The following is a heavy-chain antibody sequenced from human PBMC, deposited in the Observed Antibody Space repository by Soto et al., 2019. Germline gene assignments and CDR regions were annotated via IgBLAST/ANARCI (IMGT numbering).Heavy chain of an antibody. D-gene: IGHD3-16*02. Sequence: SVKVSCKASGGTFSSYAISWVRQAPGQGLEWMGGIIPIFGTANYAQKFQGRVTITADESTSTAYMELSSLRSEDTAVYYCARVRWGLGELSLSNWFDPWGQGTLVTVSS. CDR1: GGTFSSYA. CDR3: ARVRWGLGELSLSNWFDP. CDR2: IIPIFGTA. J-gene: IGHJ5*02. V-gene: IGHV1-69*13.